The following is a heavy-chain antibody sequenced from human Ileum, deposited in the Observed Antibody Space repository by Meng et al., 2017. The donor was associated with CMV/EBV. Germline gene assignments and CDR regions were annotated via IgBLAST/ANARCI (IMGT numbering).Heavy chain of an antibody. J-gene: IGHJ3*02. Sequence: NAWMTWVRQAPGKGLEWVGRIKSKIGGGTIEYAAPVKGRFTISRDDSKNTLYLEMSSLKTEDTAMYYCTTEVCTGISCYTKGAFDIWGQGTMVTVSS. D-gene: IGHD2-2*02. CDR2: IKSKIGGGTI. CDR3: TTEVCTGISCYTKGAFDI. CDR1: NAW. V-gene: IGHV3-15*01.